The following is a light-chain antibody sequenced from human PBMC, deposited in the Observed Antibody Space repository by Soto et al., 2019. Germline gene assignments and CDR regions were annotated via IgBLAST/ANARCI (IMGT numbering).Light chain of an antibody. CDR1: SSNIGNNY. CDR2: RNN. V-gene: IGLV1-47*01. J-gene: IGLJ2*01. CDR3: AAWEDSLSGVV. Sequence: QSVLPQPPSASGTPGQRVTISCSGSSSNIGNNYVHWYQQLPGTAPKLLIYRNNQRRSGVPDRVSGSKSGTSASLAISGLRSEDESDYYCAAWEDSLSGVVFGGGTKLTVL.